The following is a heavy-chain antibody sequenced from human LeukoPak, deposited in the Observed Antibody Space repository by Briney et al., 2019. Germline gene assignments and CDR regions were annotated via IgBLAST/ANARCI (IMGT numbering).Heavy chain of an antibody. D-gene: IGHD3-22*01. CDR1: GGSISSYY. CDR2: IYISGST. V-gene: IGHV4-4*07. J-gene: IGHJ4*02. Sequence: SETLSLTCTVSGGSISSYYWSWIRQPAGKGLEWIGRIYISGSTNYNPSLKSRVTMSVDTSKNQFSLKLSSVTAADTAVYYCARGADSSGYQLPFDYWGQGTLVTVSS. CDR3: ARGADSSGYQLPFDY.